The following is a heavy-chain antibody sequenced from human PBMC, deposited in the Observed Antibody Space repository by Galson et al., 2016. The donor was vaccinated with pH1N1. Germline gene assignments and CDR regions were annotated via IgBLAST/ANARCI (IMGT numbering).Heavy chain of an antibody. CDR1: GFILSSYW. D-gene: IGHD3-3*01. CDR2: INQDGSEK. CDR3: AKVQGFLSGHYDY. J-gene: IGHJ4*02. Sequence: SLRLSCAASGFILSSYWMTWVRQAPGKGLEWVANINQDGSEKYYMDSVKGRFTISRDNAKNSVYLQMNSLRSEDTALYYCAKVQGFLSGHYDYWGQGTRVSVSS. V-gene: IGHV3-7*03.